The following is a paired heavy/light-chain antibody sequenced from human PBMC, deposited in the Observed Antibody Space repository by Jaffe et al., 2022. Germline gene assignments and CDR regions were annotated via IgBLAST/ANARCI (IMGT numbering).Heavy chain of an antibody. CDR2: IRYDGSNK. J-gene: IGHJ6*03. Sequence: QVQLVESGGGVVQPGGSLRLSCAASGFTFSSYGMHWVRQAPGKGLEWVAFIRYDGSNKYYADSVKGRFTISRDNSKNTLYLQMNSLRAEDTAVYYCAKDLTYYYGSGSYNYYYYYYMDVWGKGTTVTVSS. CDR3: AKDLTYYYGSGSYNYYYYYYMDV. CDR1: GFTFSSYG. D-gene: IGHD3-10*01. V-gene: IGHV3-30*02.
Light chain of an antibody. J-gene: IGKJ3*01. CDR2: DAS. CDR3: QQFNNYPLT. V-gene: IGKV1D-13*01. CDR1: QGISSA. Sequence: AIQLTQSPSSLSASVGDRVTITCRASQGISSALAWYQQKPGKAPKLLIYDASSLESGVPSRFSGSGSGTDFTLTISSLQPEDFATYYCQQFNNYPLTFGPGTKVDIK.